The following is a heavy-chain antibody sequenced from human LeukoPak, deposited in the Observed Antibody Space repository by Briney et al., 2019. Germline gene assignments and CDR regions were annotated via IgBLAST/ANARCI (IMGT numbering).Heavy chain of an antibody. D-gene: IGHD6-13*01. CDR3: AKGGSSSSWYVVGNYYYGMDV. CDR2: ISYDGSNK. V-gene: IGHV3-30*18. J-gene: IGHJ6*02. CDR1: GFTFSSYG. Sequence: PGRSLRLSCAASGFTFSSYGMHWVRQAPGKGLEWVAVISYDGSNKYYADSVKGRFTISRDNSKNTLYLQMNSLRAEDTAVYYCAKGGSSSSWYVVGNYYYGMDVWGQGTTVTVSS.